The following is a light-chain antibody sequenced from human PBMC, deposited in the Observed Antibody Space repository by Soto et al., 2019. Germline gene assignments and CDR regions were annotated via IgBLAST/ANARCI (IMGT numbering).Light chain of an antibody. CDR2: DAS. V-gene: IGKV3-11*01. J-gene: IGKJ4*01. CDR3: QQRGNWPLT. Sequence: IVMTQSPVTLSLSPGERATLSCRASQSVSRSLAWYQQKSGQAPRLLIYDASTRATDIPARFSGSGSGTDFTLTISSLEPEDFAAYYCQQRGNWPLTFGGGTKVEIK. CDR1: QSVSRS.